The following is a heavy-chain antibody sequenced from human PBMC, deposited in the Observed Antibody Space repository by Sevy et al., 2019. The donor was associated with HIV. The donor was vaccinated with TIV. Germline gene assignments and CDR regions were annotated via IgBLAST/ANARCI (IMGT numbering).Heavy chain of an antibody. CDR2: ISWKSGSI. CDR1: GFTFDDYA. D-gene: IGHD3-10*01. CDR3: XXXXXXXXXXXGTGEFDP. J-gene: IGHJ5*02. Sequence: GGSLRLSCAASGFTFDDYAMHWVRQAPGKGLEWVSGISWKSGSIGYADSVKGRFTISRDNAKNSLYLQMNSLRADDXXXXXXXXXXXXXXXXXGTGEFDPWGQGTLVTVSS. V-gene: IGHV3-9*01.